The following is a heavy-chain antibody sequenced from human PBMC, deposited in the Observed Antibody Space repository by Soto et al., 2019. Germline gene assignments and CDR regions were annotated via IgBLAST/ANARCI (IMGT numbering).Heavy chain of an antibody. Sequence: EVQLLESGGGLVQPGGSLRLSCAASGFMFSSYVMNWVRQAPGKGLEWVSSITDNGGSTYYAASVKGRFTISRANSKNTHYLQMNSLGADDTAPYDCAKEICGPSSCYNDDWGQGTLVTVSP. CDR2: ITDNGGST. J-gene: IGHJ4*02. CDR3: AKEICGPSSCYNDD. D-gene: IGHD2-15*01. CDR1: GFMFSSYV. V-gene: IGHV3-23*01.